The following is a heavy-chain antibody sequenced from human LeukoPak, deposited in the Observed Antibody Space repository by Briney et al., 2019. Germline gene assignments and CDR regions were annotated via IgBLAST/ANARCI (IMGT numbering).Heavy chain of an antibody. D-gene: IGHD5-12*01. CDR2: ISASNGNT. CDR3: ARDRVATPDPTFDY. CDR1: GYTFTRYG. J-gene: IGHJ4*02. Sequence: GASVKVSCKASGYTFTRYGISWVRQAPGQGLQWLGWISASNGNTNYAQKFRDRVTMSTDTSTGTAYLDVRSLTSDDTAVYYCARDRVATPDPTFDYWGQGTLVTVSS. V-gene: IGHV1-18*01.